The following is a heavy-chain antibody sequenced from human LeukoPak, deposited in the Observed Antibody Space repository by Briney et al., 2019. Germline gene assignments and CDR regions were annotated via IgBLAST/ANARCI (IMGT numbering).Heavy chain of an antibody. CDR3: ARDQATSGGGLDS. V-gene: IGHV3-53*01. CDR2: IYTGGTT. J-gene: IGHJ4*02. D-gene: IGHD3-16*01. Sequence: PGGSLRLSCAASGFIFSSYWMSWVRQAPGKGLEWVSAIYTGGTTYYSDSVEGRFTISRDKSKNTLYLQMDSLRVEDTAVYYCARDQATSGGGLDSWGQGTLVTVSS. CDR1: GFIFSSYW.